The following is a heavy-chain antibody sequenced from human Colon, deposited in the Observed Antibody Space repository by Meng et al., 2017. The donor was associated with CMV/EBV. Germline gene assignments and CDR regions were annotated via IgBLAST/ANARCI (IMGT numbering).Heavy chain of an antibody. D-gene: IGHD3-3*01. V-gene: IGHV2-5*01. CDR2: IYWNDDK. J-gene: IGHJ5*02. Sequence: SGPTLVKPTQILTLTCTFSGFSLSTSGVGVCWIRQPPGKALEWLALIYWNDDKRYSPSLKSRLTITKDTSKNQVVLTMTNMDPVDTATYYCAHIDPYYDFWSGYSTGWFDPWGQGTLVTVSS. CDR3: AHIDPYYDFWSGYSTGWFDP. CDR1: GFSLSTSGVG.